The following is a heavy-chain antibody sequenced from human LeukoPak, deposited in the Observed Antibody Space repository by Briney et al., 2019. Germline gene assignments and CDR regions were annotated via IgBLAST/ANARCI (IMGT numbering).Heavy chain of an antibody. Sequence: GGSLRLSCAASGFTFSGSAMHWIRQASGKGLEWVGRIRSKANSYATAYAASVKGRFTISRDDSKNTAYLQMNSLKTEDTAVYYCTAAAGTGKHYYYYYGMDVWGRGTTVTVSS. CDR1: GFTFSGSA. D-gene: IGHD6-13*01. J-gene: IGHJ6*02. CDR2: IRSKANSYAT. V-gene: IGHV3-73*01. CDR3: TAAAGTGKHYYYYYGMDV.